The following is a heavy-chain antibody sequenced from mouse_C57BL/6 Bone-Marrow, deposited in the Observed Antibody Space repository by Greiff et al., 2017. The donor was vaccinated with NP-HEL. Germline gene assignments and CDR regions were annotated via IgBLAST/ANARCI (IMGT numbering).Heavy chain of an antibody. CDR1: GYTFTDYN. J-gene: IGHJ1*03. D-gene: IGHD2-2*01. V-gene: IGHV1-22*01. CDR2: INPNNGGT. Sequence: VQLKESGPELVKPGASVKMSCKASGYTFTDYNMHWVKQSHGKSLEWIGYINPNNGGTSYNQKFKGQATLTVNKSSSTAYMELRSLTSEDSAVYYCARSPPLLWLRQWYFDVWGTGTTVTVSS. CDR3: ARSPPLLWLRQWYFDV.